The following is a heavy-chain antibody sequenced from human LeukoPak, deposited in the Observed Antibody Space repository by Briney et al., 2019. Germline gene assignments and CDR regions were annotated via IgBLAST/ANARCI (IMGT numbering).Heavy chain of an antibody. V-gene: IGHV4-28*03. CDR3: ARVITGTTNWSDP. D-gene: IGHD1-20*01. J-gene: IGHJ5*02. CDR1: GYSISSSNW. CDR2: IYYSGST. Sequence: SETLSLTCAVSGYSISSSNWWGWIRQPPGKGLEWIGYIYYSGSTYYNPSLKSRVTMSVDTSKNQFSLKLSSVTAVDTAVYYCARVITGTTNWSDPWGQGTLVTVSS.